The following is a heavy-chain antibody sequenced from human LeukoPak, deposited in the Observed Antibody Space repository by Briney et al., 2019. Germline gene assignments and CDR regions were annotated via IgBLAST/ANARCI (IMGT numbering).Heavy chain of an antibody. V-gene: IGHV3-74*01. D-gene: IGHD3-10*01. CDR2: INSDGSRT. J-gene: IGHJ4*02. CDR1: GFTFSSYW. CDR3: GGSGSSEDY. Sequence: GGSLRLSCAASGFTFSSYWMHWVRQAPGKGLVWVSRINSDGSRTGYADSVKGRFTISRDNAKNTLYLQMNSLRAEDTAVYYCGGSGSSEDYWGQGTLSPSPQ.